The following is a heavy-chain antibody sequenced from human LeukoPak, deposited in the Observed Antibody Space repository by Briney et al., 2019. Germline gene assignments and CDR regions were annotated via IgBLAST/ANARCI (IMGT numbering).Heavy chain of an antibody. J-gene: IGHJ4*02. Sequence: GRSLRLSCAASGFTFSSYAMHWVRQAPGKGLEWVAVISYDGSNKYYADSVKGRFTISRDNSKNTLYLQMNSLRAEDTAVYYCAKSVVVPTPYPASFDYWGQGTLVTVSS. D-gene: IGHD2-15*01. CDR2: ISYDGSNK. CDR3: AKSVVVPTPYPASFDY. V-gene: IGHV3-30*04. CDR1: GFTFSSYA.